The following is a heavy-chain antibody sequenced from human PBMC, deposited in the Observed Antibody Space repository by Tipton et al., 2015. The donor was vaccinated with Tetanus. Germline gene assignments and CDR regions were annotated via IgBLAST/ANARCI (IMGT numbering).Heavy chain of an antibody. D-gene: IGHD2-8*02. CDR1: GGSISSGGYS. Sequence: TLSLTCAASGGSISSGGYSWTWIRQPPGKGLQWIGYMYYSGTTHYNPSLKSRVTISIDRSKNQLSLKLTSVTAADTAVHYCARATSTGPAYNWFDPWGQGTLVTVSS. V-gene: IGHV4-30-2*01. J-gene: IGHJ5*02. CDR2: MYYSGTT. CDR3: ARATSTGPAYNWFDP.